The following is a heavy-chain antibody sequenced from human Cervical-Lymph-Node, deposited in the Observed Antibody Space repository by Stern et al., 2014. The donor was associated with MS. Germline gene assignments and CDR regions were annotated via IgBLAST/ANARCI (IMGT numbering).Heavy chain of an antibody. CDR2: ISAYNGNT. D-gene: IGHD6-25*01. J-gene: IGHJ4*02. CDR3: ARSGTRVPRGY. Sequence: QDQLVQSGPGVKKPGASVKVSCKASGYTFTSYGIAWVRQAPGHGLEWMGWISAYNGNTNYERKLQGRVTLTTNTTTSTAYMELRSLRSDDTAIYFCARSGTRVPRGYWGQGTLITVSS. V-gene: IGHV1-18*04. CDR1: GYTFTSYG.